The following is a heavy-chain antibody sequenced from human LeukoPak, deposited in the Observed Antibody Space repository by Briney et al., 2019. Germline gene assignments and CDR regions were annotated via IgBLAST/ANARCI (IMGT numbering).Heavy chain of an antibody. CDR1: GGTSSSYA. CDR2: IIPIFGTA. Sequence: ASVKVSCKASGGTSSSYAISWVRQAPGQGLEWMGRIIPIFGTANYAQKFQGRVTITTDESTSTAYMELSSLRSEDTAVYYCARVPLPYGDYLDDYWGQGTLVTVSS. V-gene: IGHV1-69*05. CDR3: ARVPLPYGDYLDDY. D-gene: IGHD4-17*01. J-gene: IGHJ4*02.